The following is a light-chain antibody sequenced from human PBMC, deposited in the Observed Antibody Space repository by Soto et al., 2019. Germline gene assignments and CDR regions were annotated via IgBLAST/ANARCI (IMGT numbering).Light chain of an antibody. V-gene: IGLV2-23*02. CDR3: CSYAGGKALV. CDR1: RSDVGGYNF. CDR2: EVN. J-gene: IGLJ2*01. Sequence: QSALTQSASVSGSPGQSITISCTGTRSDVGGYNFVSWYQQHPGKAPKLMIYEVNKRPSGVSDRFSGSKSGNTASLTNSGLQAEDEADYSCCSYAGGKALVFGGGTKLTVL.